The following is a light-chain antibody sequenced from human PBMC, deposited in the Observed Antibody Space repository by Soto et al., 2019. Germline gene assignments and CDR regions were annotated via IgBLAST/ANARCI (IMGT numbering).Light chain of an antibody. CDR2: GAS. CDR1: QSVTSSY. V-gene: IGKV3-20*01. J-gene: IGKJ2*01. Sequence: ETVLTQSPGTLSLSPGERATLSCRASQSVTSSYLAWYQQKPGQAPRLLIYGASSRATDIPDRFSGSGSGTDFTLTIRRLEPEDFVVYYCQQYGNSPYTFGQGTKLEIK. CDR3: QQYGNSPYT.